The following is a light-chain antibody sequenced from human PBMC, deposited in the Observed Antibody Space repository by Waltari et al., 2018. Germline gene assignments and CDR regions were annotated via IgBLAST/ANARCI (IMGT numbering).Light chain of an antibody. V-gene: IGLV2-14*01. J-gene: IGLJ1*01. Sequence: QSALTQPASVSGSPGQSITISCTGTSSDVGDNNYVSWYQQFPGKAPQLIIYDVSNRPSGFSNRFSGSKSGNTASLTISGLQAEDEADYSCTTHTSSSTYVFGTGTKVSGL. CDR2: DVS. CDR1: SSDVGDNNY. CDR3: TTHTSSSTYV.